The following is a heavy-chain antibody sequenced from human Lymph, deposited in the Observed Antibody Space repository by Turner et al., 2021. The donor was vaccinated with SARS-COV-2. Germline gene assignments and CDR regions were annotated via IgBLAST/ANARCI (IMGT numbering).Heavy chain of an antibody. V-gene: IGHV3-9*01. D-gene: IGHD6-6*01. CDR3: AKDRGGEQLVRLFDY. J-gene: IGHJ4*02. CDR1: GFTFCDYA. CDR2: ISWNSGSR. Sequence: EVQLVESGGGLVKPGRSLILSCAASGFTFCDYAMHGVRQAPGKGLEWVSGISWNSGSRGYADSVKGRFTIARDNAKNSLYLQMNSLRAEDTALYYCAKDRGGEQLVRLFDYWGQGTLVTVSS.